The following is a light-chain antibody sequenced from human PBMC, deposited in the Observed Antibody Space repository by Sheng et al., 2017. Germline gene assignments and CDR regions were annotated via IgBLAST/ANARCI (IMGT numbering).Light chain of an antibody. J-gene: IGLJ3*02. V-gene: IGLV1-40*01. CDR3: QSYDSTSWV. Sequence: QSILTQPPSVSGAPGQSVTISCTGSRSNIGAGFEVHWYQHLPGTPPKVLIYGNNNRPSGVPDRFSGSKSGSSASLAITGLQSEDAGDYFCQSYDSTSWVFGGGTKLTVL. CDR1: RSNIGAGFE. CDR2: GNN.